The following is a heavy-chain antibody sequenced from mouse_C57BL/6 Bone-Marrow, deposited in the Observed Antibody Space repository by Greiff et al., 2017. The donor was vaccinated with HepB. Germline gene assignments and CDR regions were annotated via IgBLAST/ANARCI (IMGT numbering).Heavy chain of an antibody. CDR3: VRHSPLRYYAMDY. J-gene: IGHJ4*01. Sequence: VQLVESGGGLVQPKGSLKLSCAASGFSFNTYAMNWVRQAPGEGLEWVARIRSKSNNYATYYADSVKDRFTISRDDSESMLYLQMNNLKTEDTAMYYCVRHSPLRYYAMDYWGQGTSVTVSS. CDR1: GFSFNTYA. CDR2: IRSKSNNYAT. D-gene: IGHD1-1*01. V-gene: IGHV10-1*01.